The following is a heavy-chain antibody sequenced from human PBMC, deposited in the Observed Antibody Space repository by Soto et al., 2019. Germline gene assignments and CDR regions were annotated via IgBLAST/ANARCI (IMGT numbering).Heavy chain of an antibody. Sequence: SETLSLTCTVSGGSISSGVYYWSGIRQHPGKGLEWIGYIYYSGSTYYNPSLKSRVTISVDTSKNQFSLKLSSVTAADTAVYYCARARGSGSLFDYWGQGTLVTVSS. D-gene: IGHD3-10*01. CDR2: IYYSGST. J-gene: IGHJ4*02. V-gene: IGHV4-31*03. CDR3: ARARGSGSLFDY. CDR1: GGSISSGVYY.